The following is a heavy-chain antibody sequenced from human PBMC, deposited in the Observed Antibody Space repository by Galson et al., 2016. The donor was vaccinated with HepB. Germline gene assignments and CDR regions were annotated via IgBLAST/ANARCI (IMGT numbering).Heavy chain of an antibody. D-gene: IGHD2-2*01. V-gene: IGHV1-2*02. CDR1: GYSFTDYY. J-gene: IGHJ6*04. CDR2: INPNTGDT. Sequence: SVKVSCKASGYSFTDYYMHWVRQAPGQGLEWMGWINPNTGDTNSAQNFQGRVTLTRDTSISTAYMELSRLRYVDTAVYYCARYCSSPSCYSRGVSCYGMDVWGKGTTVTVSS. CDR3: ARYCSSPSCYSRGVSCYGMDV.